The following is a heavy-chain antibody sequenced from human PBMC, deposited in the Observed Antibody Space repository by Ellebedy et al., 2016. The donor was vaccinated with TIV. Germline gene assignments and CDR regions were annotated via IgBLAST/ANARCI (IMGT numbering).Heavy chain of an antibody. CDR1: GFTFSSYS. J-gene: IGHJ4*02. V-gene: IGHV3-21*01. D-gene: IGHD3-22*01. CDR3: ARENYNSSGYYGVSFDY. CDR2: ISSSSSYI. Sequence: GESLKISXAASGFTFSSYSMNWVRQAPGKGLEWVSSISSSSSYIYYADSVKGRFTISRDNAKNSLYLQMNSLRAEDTAVYYCARENYNSSGYYGVSFDYWGQGTLVTVSS.